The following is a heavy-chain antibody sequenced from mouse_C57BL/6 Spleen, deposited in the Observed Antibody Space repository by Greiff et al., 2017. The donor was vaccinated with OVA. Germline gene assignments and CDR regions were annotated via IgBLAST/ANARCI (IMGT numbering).Heavy chain of an antibody. Sequence: QVQLQQPGAELVRPGTSVKLSCKASGYTFTSYWMHWVKQRPGQGLEWIGVIDPSDSYTNYNQKFKGKATLTVDTSSSTAYMQLSSLTSKGSAVYDVASHNYYCGRSHHMDYWGQGTSVTVSA. CDR2: IDPSDSYT. CDR3: ASHNYYCGRSHHMDY. CDR1: GYTFTSYW. V-gene: IGHV1-59*01. J-gene: IGHJ4*01. D-gene: IGHD1-1*01.